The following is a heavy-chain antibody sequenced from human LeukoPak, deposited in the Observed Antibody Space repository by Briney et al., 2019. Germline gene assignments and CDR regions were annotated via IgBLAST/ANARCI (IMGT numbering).Heavy chain of an antibody. CDR2: MYYSGST. V-gene: IGHV4-31*03. J-gene: IGHJ6*02. CDR1: GASISSGGYY. D-gene: IGHD6-13*01. CDR3: ARVWSVAAAGREDYYYGIDV. Sequence: PSETLSLTCSVSGASISSGGYYWGWIRQHPGKGLEWIGYMYYSGSTYYNPSLTSRVTISVDTSKNQFSLNLSSVTAADTAVYYCARVWSVAAAGREDYYYGIDVWGQGTTVTVSS.